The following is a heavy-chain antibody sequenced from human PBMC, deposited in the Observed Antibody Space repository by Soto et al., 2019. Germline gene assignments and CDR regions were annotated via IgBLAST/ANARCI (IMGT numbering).Heavy chain of an antibody. CDR3: TRGILASVPYYFDY. CDR1: EFSFGSYS. D-gene: IGHD3-16*01. J-gene: IGHJ4*02. V-gene: IGHV3-48*02. Sequence: GGSLRLSCAAAEFSFGSYSMNWVRQAPGQGLEWVSYISSSGTRYYADSVKGRFTISRDNAQYSVSLQMNSLRDEDTAVYYCTRGILASVPYYFDYWGQGALVTVSS. CDR2: ISSSGTR.